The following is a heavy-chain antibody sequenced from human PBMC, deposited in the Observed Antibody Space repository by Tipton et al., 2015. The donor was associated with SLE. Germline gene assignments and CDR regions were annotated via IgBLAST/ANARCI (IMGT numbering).Heavy chain of an antibody. CDR2: IIPIFGTA. V-gene: IGHV1-69*05. Sequence: GPEVKKPGSSVKVSCKASGGTFSGYAISWVRQAPGQGLEWMGGIIPIFGTANYAQKFQGRVTITTDESTSTAYMELSSLISEDTAVYYCARGWSEVGAAPSPYGYWGQGTLVTVSS. J-gene: IGHJ4*02. D-gene: IGHD1-26*01. CDR1: GGTFSGYA. CDR3: ARGWSEVGAAPSPYGY.